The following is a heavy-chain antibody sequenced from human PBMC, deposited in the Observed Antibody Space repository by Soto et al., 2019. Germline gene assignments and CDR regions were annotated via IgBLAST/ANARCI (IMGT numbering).Heavy chain of an antibody. D-gene: IGHD5-18*01. Sequence: AETLSLTCAVYGGSFSGYYWSWIRQPPGKGLEWIGEINHSGSTNYNPSLKSRVTISVDTSKNQFSLKLSSVTAADTAVYYCARKGYSYGLWGQGTLVTVSS. CDR1: GGSFSGYY. CDR2: INHSGST. CDR3: ARKGYSYGL. J-gene: IGHJ4*02. V-gene: IGHV4-34*01.